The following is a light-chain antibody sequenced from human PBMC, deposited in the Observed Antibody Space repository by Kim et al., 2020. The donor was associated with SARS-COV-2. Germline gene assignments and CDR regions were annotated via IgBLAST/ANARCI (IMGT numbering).Light chain of an antibody. CDR3: QQYDTYWT. Sequence: DIQMTQSPSTLSASVGDRVTITCRASQNIRNCLAWYQQRPGKAPKLLIYDASSLESGVPSRFSGSGSGAEFTLTISSLQPDDFATYFCQQYDTYWTFGQGTKVDIK. CDR2: DAS. V-gene: IGKV1-5*01. CDR1: QNIRNC. J-gene: IGKJ1*01.